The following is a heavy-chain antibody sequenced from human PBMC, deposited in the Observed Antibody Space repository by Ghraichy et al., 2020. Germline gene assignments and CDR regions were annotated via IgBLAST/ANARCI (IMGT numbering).Heavy chain of an antibody. V-gene: IGHV3-23*01. CDR3: AKRTPPRDSSSYYVGDYWYFDL. CDR1: GFTFSSYA. D-gene: IGHD3-22*01. Sequence: GGSLRLSCAASGFTFSSYAMSWVRQAPGKGLEWVSAISGSGGSTYYADSVKGRFTISRDNSKNTLYLQMNSLRAEDTAVYYCAKRTPPRDSSSYYVGDYWYFDLWGRGTLVTVSS. J-gene: IGHJ2*01. CDR2: ISGSGGST.